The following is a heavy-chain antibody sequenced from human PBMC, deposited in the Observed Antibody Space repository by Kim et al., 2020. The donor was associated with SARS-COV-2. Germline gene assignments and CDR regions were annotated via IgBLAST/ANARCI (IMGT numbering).Heavy chain of an antibody. CDR1: GFTFSSYA. CDR3: AKGYRGSGSVFDY. D-gene: IGHD3-10*01. V-gene: IGHV3-23*01. Sequence: GGSLRLSCAASGFTFSSYAMSWVRQAPGKGLELVSAISGSGGSTYYADSVKGRFTISRDNSKNTLYLQMNSLRAEDTAVYYCAKGYRGSGSVFDYWGQGTLVTVSS. J-gene: IGHJ4*02. CDR2: ISGSGGST.